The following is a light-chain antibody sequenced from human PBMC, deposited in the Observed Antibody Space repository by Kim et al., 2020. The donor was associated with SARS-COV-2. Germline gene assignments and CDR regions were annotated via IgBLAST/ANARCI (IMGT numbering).Light chain of an antibody. CDR1: SLRNYY. CDR3: NSRDSSDNHVL. J-gene: IGLJ2*01. Sequence: SSELTQDPAVSVALGQTVSITCQGDSLRNYYASWYQQKPGQAPVLVIYGKNDRPSGIPDRFSGSSSGNAASLTITGAQAEDEADYYCNSRDSSDNHVLFGGGTQLTVL. CDR2: GKN. V-gene: IGLV3-19*01.